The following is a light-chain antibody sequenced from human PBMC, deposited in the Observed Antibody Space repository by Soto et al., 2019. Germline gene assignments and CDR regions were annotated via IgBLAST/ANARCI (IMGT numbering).Light chain of an antibody. J-gene: IGLJ7*01. V-gene: IGLV2-14*03. Sequence: QSALTQPASVSGSPGQSIAISCTGTSSDVGGYNYVSWYQQHPGKAPKLLIYDVTGRPSGVSNRFSGSKSGNTASLTISGLQAEDEADYYCSSYTTNNAAVFGGGTQLTVL. CDR1: SSDVGGYNY. CDR2: DVT. CDR3: SSYTTNNAAV.